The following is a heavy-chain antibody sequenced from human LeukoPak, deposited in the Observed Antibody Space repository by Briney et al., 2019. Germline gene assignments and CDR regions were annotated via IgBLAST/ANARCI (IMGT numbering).Heavy chain of an antibody. CDR2: IYSGGST. Sequence: PGGSLRLSCPASGFTVSSNYMSWVRQAPGKGLEWVSVIYSGGSTYYADSVKGRFTISRDNSKNTLYLQMNSLRAEDTAVYYCARGYSSSWYGEYFQHWGQGTLVTVSS. J-gene: IGHJ1*01. D-gene: IGHD6-13*01. CDR1: GFTVSSNY. CDR3: ARGYSSSWYGEYFQH. V-gene: IGHV3-53*01.